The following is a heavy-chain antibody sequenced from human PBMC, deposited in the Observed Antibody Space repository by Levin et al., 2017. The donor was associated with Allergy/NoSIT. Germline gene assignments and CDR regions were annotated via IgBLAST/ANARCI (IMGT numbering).Heavy chain of an antibody. V-gene: IGHV4-31*03. D-gene: IGHD2-2*03. J-gene: IGHJ4*02. CDR3: AREDGSTFDF. CDR1: GGSISGGGYH. Sequence: SETLSLTCTVSGGSISGGGYHWTWIRQHPEKGLEWIGYIYYSGSTFYNPSLKSRLMISVDTSKNSFSLNVSSVTAADTSVYYCAREDGSTFDFWGQGALVTVAS. CDR2: IYYSGST.